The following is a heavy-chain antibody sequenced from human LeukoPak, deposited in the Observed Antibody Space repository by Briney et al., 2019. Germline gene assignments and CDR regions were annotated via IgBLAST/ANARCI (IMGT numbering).Heavy chain of an antibody. CDR1: GFTFSDYY. CDR3: ARDGRDYGDPHPFDY. V-gene: IGHV3-11*01. CDR2: ISSSGSTI. D-gene: IGHD4-17*01. J-gene: IGHJ4*02. Sequence: GGSLRLSCAASGFTFSDYYMSWIRPAPGKGLEWVSYISSSGSTIYYADSVKGRFTISRDNAKNSLYLQMNSLRAEDTAVYYCARDGRDYGDPHPFDYWGQGTLVTVSS.